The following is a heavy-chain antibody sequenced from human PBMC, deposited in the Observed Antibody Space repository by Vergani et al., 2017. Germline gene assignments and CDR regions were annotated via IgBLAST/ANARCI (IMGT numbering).Heavy chain of an antibody. D-gene: IGHD3-16*01. V-gene: IGHV4-34*01. CDR1: GGSFSGYY. CDR3: ARPDYEEAAFDP. J-gene: IGHJ5*02. CDR2: INHSGST. Sequence: QVQLQQWGAGLLKPSETLSLTCAVYGGSFSGYYWSWIRQPPGKGLEWIGEINHSGSTNYNPSLKRRVTISVDTSKNQFSLKLSSVTAADTAVYYCARPDYEEAAFDPWGQGTLVTVSS.